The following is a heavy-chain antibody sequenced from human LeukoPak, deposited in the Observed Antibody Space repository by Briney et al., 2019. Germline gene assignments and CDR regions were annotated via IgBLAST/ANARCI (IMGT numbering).Heavy chain of an antibody. V-gene: IGHV4-30-4*01. CDR1: GVSISSGDYY. J-gene: IGHJ4*02. Sequence: SETLSLTCTVSGVSISSGDYYWSWIRQPPGKGLEWIGYIYYSGNTYYNPSLKSRVTISLDTSKNQFSLKLSSVTAADTAVYYCAKVGDAATLHFDYWGQGTLVTVSS. CDR3: AKVGDAATLHFDY. D-gene: IGHD3-16*01. CDR2: IYYSGNT.